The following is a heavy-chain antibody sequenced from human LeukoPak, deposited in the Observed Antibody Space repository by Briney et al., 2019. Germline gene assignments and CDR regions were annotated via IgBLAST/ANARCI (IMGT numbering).Heavy chain of an antibody. D-gene: IGHD4-17*01. CDR1: GFTFSSYS. CDR2: ISSSSSYI. CDR3: ARDPDGEPYQY. J-gene: IGHJ4*02. Sequence: GGSLRLSCAASGFTFSSYSMNWVGQAPGKGLEWVSSISSSSSYIYYADSVKGRFTISRDNAKNSLYLQMNSLRAEDTAVYYCARDPDGEPYQYWGQGTLVTVSS. V-gene: IGHV3-21*01.